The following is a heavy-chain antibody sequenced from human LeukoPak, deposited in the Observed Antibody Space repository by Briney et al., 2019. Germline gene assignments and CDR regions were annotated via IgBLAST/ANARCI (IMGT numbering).Heavy chain of an antibody. V-gene: IGHV3-23*01. CDR3: AKAVLNSGSYHFGY. Sequence: GGSLRLSCAASGFTFSSHWMHWVRQAPGKGLVWVSRVSGSGGSTYYADSVKGRFTISRDNPKITLYLQLNTLRAEDTAIYYCAKAVLNSGSYHFGYWGQGTLVTVSS. J-gene: IGHJ4*02. D-gene: IGHD1-26*01. CDR2: VSGSGGST. CDR1: GFTFSSHW.